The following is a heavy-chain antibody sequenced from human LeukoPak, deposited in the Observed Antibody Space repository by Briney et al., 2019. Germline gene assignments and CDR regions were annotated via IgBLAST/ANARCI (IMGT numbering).Heavy chain of an antibody. CDR3: ARDIPYDSSGYYYHYYYYMDV. CDR1: GYTFTGYY. J-gene: IGHJ6*03. D-gene: IGHD3-22*01. CDR2: IIPILGIA. Sequence: SVKVSCKASGYTFTGYYIHWVRQAPGQGLEWMGRIIPILGIANYAQKFQGRVTITADKSTSTAYMELSSLRSEDTAVYYCARDIPYDSSGYYYHYYYYMDVWGKGTTVTVSS. V-gene: IGHV1-69*04.